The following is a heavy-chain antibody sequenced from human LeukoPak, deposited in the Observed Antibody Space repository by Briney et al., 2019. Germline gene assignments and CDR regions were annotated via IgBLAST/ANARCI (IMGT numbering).Heavy chain of an antibody. V-gene: IGHV3-53*01. CDR2: IFSGGDT. J-gene: IGHJ4*02. D-gene: IGHD6-19*01. Sequence: PGGSLRLSCAAAGFTVTNNYIHWVRQAPGKGLEWVSIIFSGGDTYYNDSVKGRFTISRDNSNNTMYLQMNSLRVEDTALYYCARGQIGVAGLDCWGQGTLVTVSS. CDR3: ARGQIGVAGLDC. CDR1: GFTVTNNY.